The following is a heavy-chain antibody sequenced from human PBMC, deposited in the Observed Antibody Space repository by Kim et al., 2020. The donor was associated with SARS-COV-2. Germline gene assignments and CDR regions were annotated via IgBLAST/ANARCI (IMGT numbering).Heavy chain of an antibody. Sequence: NTGYAQKFQGRVTMTRNTSISTAYMELSSLRSEDTAVYYCAKDLLSGSDSWGQGTLVTVSS. V-gene: IGHV1-8*01. CDR3: AKDLLSGSDS. CDR2: NT. D-gene: IGHD2-15*01. J-gene: IGHJ4*02.